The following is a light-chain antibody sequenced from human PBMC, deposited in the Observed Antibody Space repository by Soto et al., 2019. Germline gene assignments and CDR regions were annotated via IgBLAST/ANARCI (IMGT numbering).Light chain of an antibody. Sequence: DIQMTQSPSTLSASVGDRVTITCRASQSISSWLAWYQQKPGKAPNLLIYKASSLESGVPSRFSGSGSGTEFTLTISSLQPEDFATYYCQHIGVFGPGTQVDI. CDR3: QHIGV. CDR2: KAS. CDR1: QSISSW. V-gene: IGKV1-5*03. J-gene: IGKJ3*01.